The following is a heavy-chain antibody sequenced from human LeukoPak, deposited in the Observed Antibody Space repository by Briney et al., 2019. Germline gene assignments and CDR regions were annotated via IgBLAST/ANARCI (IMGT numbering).Heavy chain of an antibody. CDR1: GFTFSRYA. D-gene: IGHD3-16*01. V-gene: IGHV3-23*01. Sequence: GGSLRLSCAASGFTFSRYAFSWVRQAPGKGLEWVSGISGSGGNTYYADSVKGRFTISRDNSKTTVYLLMNSLTAEDTAFYFCARGGDYGVKIDFWGQGTLVTVSS. CDR3: ARGGDYGVKIDF. CDR2: ISGSGGNT. J-gene: IGHJ4*02.